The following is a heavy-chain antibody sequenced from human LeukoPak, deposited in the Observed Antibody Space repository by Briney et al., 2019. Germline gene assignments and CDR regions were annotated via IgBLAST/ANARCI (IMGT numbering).Heavy chain of an antibody. Sequence: GGSLRLSCAASGFTFSSYAMSWVRQAPGKGLEWVSAISGSGGSTYYADSVKGRFTISRDNSKNTLYLQMNSLRAGDTAVYYCARAGYGYLYFDLWGRGTLVTVSS. CDR1: GFTFSSYA. CDR3: ARAGYGYLYFDL. D-gene: IGHD5-18*01. J-gene: IGHJ2*01. CDR2: ISGSGGST. V-gene: IGHV3-23*01.